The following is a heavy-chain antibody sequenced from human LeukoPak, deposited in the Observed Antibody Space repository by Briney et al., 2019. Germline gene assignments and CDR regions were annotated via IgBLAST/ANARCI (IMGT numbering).Heavy chain of an antibody. Sequence: SETLSLTCDVFGGSFTDYFLTWIRQSPGKGLEWIGEINDYTGNTNYNPSLNSRVSISLEKSKNQFSLELSSVTAADTAVYYCGRGRIAKIVVVHSFHYGMDVWGQGSTVSVCS. CDR1: GGSFTDYF. V-gene: IGHV4-34*01. CDR2: INDYTGNT. CDR3: GRGRIAKIVVVHSFHYGMDV. D-gene: IGHD3-22*01. J-gene: IGHJ6*01.